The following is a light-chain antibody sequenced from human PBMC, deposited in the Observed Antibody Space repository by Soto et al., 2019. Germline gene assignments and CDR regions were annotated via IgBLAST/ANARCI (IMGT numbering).Light chain of an antibody. V-gene: IGKV3-15*01. Sequence: EIVMTQSPATLSVSPGGRATLSCRASQSISDTLAWYQQKPGQAPRLLIHGAPTRATGFPARFSGSGSGTEFTLTISSLQSEDFAVYYCQQYNNWPLFGQGTRLEIK. CDR3: QQYNNWPL. J-gene: IGKJ5*01. CDR2: GAP. CDR1: QSISDT.